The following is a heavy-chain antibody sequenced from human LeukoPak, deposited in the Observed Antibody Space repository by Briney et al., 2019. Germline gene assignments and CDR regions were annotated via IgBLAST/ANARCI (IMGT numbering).Heavy chain of an antibody. Sequence: PGGSLRLSCAASGFTFSEYYMSWIRQAPGKGLEWVSYISSSGSTTYYADSVKGRFTISRDNAKNSLYLQMNSLRAEDTAVYYCARGMDGRYGSGSPLDYWGQGTLVTVSS. V-gene: IGHV3-11*01. CDR1: GFTFSEYY. D-gene: IGHD3-10*01. CDR2: ISSSGSTT. CDR3: ARGMDGRYGSGSPLDY. J-gene: IGHJ4*02.